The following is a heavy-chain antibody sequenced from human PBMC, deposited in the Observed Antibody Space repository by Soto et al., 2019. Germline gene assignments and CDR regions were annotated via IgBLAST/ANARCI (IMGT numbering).Heavy chain of an antibody. CDR2: IIPIFGTA. D-gene: IGHD3-3*01. CDR1: GGTFSSYA. Sequence: GASVKVSCKASGGTFSSYAISWVRQAPGQGLEWMGGIIPIFGTANYAQKFQGRVTITADKSTSTAYMELSSLRSDDTAVYYCARDNPPGITIFGVVIIGMDVWGQGTTVTVSS. CDR3: ARDNPPGITIFGVVIIGMDV. V-gene: IGHV1-69*06. J-gene: IGHJ6*02.